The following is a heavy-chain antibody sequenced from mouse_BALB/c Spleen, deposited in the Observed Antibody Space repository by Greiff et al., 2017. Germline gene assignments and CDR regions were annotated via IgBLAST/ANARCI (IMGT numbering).Heavy chain of an antibody. CDR2: INSNGGST. J-gene: IGHJ4*01. CDR1: GFTFSSYG. V-gene: IGHV5-6-3*01. Sequence: EVHLVESGGGLVQPGGSLKLSCAASGFTFSSYGMSWVRQTPDKRLELVATINSNGGSTYYPDSVKGRFTISRDNAKNTLYLQMSSLKSEDTAMYYCARREAYYYGSAMGGAMDYWGQGTSVTVSS. D-gene: IGHD1-1*01. CDR3: ARREAYYYGSAMGGAMDY.